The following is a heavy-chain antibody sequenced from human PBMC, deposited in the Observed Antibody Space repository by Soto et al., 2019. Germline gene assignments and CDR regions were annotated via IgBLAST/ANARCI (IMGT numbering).Heavy chain of an antibody. CDR1: GYTFTSYG. CDR3: AREGGQEVVIKFGSYYYGMDV. D-gene: IGHD3-22*01. V-gene: IGHV1-18*04. J-gene: IGHJ6*02. Sequence: ASVKVSCKASGYTFTSYGISWVRKAPGQGLEWMGWISAKKGNTKYAQKFQGRVTMTTDTSTSTAYMELRSLRSDDTAVYYCAREGGQEVVIKFGSYYYGMDVWGQGTTVTVSS. CDR2: ISAKKGNT.